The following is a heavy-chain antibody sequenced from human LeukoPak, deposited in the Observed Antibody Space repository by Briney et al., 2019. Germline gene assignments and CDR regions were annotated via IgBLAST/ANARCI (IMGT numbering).Heavy chain of an antibody. CDR3: TRGVGDCSSTSCYMVYYYYYYYMDV. CDR1: GFTFGDYA. CDR2: IRSKAYGGTT. J-gene: IGHJ6*03. Sequence: AGGSLRLSCTASGFTFGDYAMSWFRQAPGKGLEWVGFIRSKAYGGTTEYAASVKGRFTISRDDSKSIAYLQMNSLKTEDTAVYYCTRGVGDCSSTSCYMVYYYYYYYMDVWGKGTTVTVFS. V-gene: IGHV3-49*03. D-gene: IGHD2-2*01.